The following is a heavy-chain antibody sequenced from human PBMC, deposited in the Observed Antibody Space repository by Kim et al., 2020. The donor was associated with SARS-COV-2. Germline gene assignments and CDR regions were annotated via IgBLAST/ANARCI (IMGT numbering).Heavy chain of an antibody. CDR2: IYSGGSST. D-gene: IGHD3-22*01. V-gene: IGHV3-23*03. Sequence: GGSLRLSCAASGFTFSSYAMSWVRQAPGKGLEWVSVIYSGGSSTYYADSVKGRFTISRDNSKNTLYLQMNSLRAEHTAVYYCAKGRGNYYDSSGYYFDYWGQGTLVTVSS. CDR3: AKGRGNYYDSSGYYFDY. J-gene: IGHJ4*02. CDR1: GFTFSSYA.